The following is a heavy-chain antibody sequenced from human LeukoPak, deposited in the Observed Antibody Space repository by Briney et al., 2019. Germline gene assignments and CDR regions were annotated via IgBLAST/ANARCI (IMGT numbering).Heavy chain of an antibody. CDR2: IYYNGST. V-gene: IGHV4-31*03. J-gene: IGHJ4*02. CDR1: GGSISSVGYY. CDR3: ARDTGFYYDSSGFYEY. Sequence: SQTLSLTCTVSGGSISSVGYYWSWIRQHPGKGLEWIGYIYYNGSTDYNPSLKGRVTISVDTSKNQFSLKLDSVTAADTAMYYCARDTGFYYDSSGFYEYWGQGALVTVSS. D-gene: IGHD3-22*01.